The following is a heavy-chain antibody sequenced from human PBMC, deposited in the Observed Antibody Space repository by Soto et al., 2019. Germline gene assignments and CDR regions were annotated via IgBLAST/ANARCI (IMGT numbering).Heavy chain of an antibody. D-gene: IGHD6-25*01. V-gene: IGHV1-8*01. CDR1: GYTFTTYD. CDR3: ARRKERSGPNYFDY. CDR2: LSPHNGNT. J-gene: IGHJ4*02. Sequence: QVQVVQSGAEVKKPGASVKVSCKTSGYTFTTYDIHWVRQATGQGLEWMGWLSPHNGNTGYAQQFRDRVKIAMNTSTSTVSLEVSSLRFEDTATYYCARRKERSGPNYFDYWGQGTLVTVSS.